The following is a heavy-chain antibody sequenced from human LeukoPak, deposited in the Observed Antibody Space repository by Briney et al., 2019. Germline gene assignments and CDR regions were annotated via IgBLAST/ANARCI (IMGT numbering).Heavy chain of an antibody. J-gene: IGHJ4*02. CDR3: AKDIYDSSGYANFDY. CDR1: GSTFDDYT. Sequence: GGSLRLSCAASGSTFDDYTMHWVRQPPGKALEWLSLISWDGRSTYYAASVKGRLTISRDNSKNSLYLQMNSLRTEDTALYYCAKDIYDSSGYANFDYWGQGTLVTVSS. CDR2: ISWDGRST. D-gene: IGHD3-22*01. V-gene: IGHV3-43*01.